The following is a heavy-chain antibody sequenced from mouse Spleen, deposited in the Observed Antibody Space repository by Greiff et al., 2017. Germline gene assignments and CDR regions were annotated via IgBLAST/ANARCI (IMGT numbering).Heavy chain of an antibody. D-gene: IGHD1-1*01. J-gene: IGHJ1*03. CDR1: GFTFSDYY. CDR3: ARGYYGSSYYWYFDV. CDR2: ISNGGGST. Sequence: DVQLVESGGGLVQPGGSLKLSCAASGFTFSDYYMYWVRQTPEKRLEWVAYISNGGGSTYYPDTVKGRFTISRDNAKNTLYLQMSRLKSEDTAMYYCARGYYGSSYYWYFDVWGTGTTVTVSS. V-gene: IGHV5-12*01.